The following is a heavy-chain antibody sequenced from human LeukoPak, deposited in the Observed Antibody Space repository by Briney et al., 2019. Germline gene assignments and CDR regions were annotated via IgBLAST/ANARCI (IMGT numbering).Heavy chain of an antibody. V-gene: IGHV3-23*01. CDR1: GFTFSSYA. Sequence: PGGSLRLSCAASGFTFSSYAMTGVGQAPGKGRKGVSVISGRGGRTYYAASVKGGFTLYRDNSKNTIYLQMNRRRDEDTAVYYCAKSIGGVVVVAADYWGQRTLVSV. D-gene: IGHD2-15*01. CDR2: ISGRGGRT. CDR3: AKSIGGVVVVAADY. J-gene: IGHJ4*02.